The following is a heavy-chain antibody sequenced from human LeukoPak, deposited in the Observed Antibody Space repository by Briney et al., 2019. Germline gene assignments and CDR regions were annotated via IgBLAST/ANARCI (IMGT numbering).Heavy chain of an antibody. Sequence: GGSLRLSCAASGFTFSRYGMHWVRQAPGKGLEWVAFIRYDGSNKYYADSVKGRFTISRDNSKNTLYLQMNSLRAEDTAVYYCAKDLEYSSSSAYWGQGTLVTVSS. CDR3: AKDLEYSSSSAY. J-gene: IGHJ4*02. CDR2: IRYDGSNK. CDR1: GFTFSRYG. D-gene: IGHD6-6*01. V-gene: IGHV3-30*02.